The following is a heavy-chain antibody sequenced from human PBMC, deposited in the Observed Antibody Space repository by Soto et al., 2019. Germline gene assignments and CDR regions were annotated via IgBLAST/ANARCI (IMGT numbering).Heavy chain of an antibody. D-gene: IGHD6-13*01. CDR1: GGTFRTES. CDR3: ASGHAYGGKADGFDD. Sequence: QVHLVQSGAEVKKPGSSVKVSCKYSGGTFRTESINWVRQAPGQGPEWMGGILPFFGTADYAPRFQGGVTITADGATTTAYMELGNLTSQDTAVDFWASGHAYGGKADGFDDWGQGTMVTVSS. CDR2: ILPFFGTA. J-gene: IGHJ3*01. V-gene: IGHV1-69*13.